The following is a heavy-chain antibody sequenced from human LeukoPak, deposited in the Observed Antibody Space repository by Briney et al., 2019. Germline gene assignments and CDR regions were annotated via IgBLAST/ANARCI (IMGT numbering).Heavy chain of an antibody. Sequence: SETLSLTCTVSGGSISSYYWSWIRQPAGKGLEWIGRIYTSGSTNYNPSLKSRVTMLVDTSKNQFSLKLSSVTAADTAVYYCARDTANYYDSSGYYDYWGQGTLVTVSS. CDR3: ARDTANYYDSSGYYDY. D-gene: IGHD3-22*01. J-gene: IGHJ4*02. CDR1: GGSISSYY. V-gene: IGHV4-4*07. CDR2: IYTSGST.